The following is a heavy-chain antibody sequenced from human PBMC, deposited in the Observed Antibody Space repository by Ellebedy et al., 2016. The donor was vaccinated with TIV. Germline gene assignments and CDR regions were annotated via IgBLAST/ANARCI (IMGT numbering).Heavy chain of an antibody. V-gene: IGHV3-23*01. CDR1: GFTFANYA. CDR3: AKDISPDHYFDY. CDR2: ISGSGAGT. J-gene: IGHJ4*02. Sequence: GESLKISCAASGFTFANYAMTWVRRAPGKGLEWVSTISGSGAGTYYADSVKGRFTISRDNSKNTVFLQMSSLRAEDTAVYYCAKDISPDHYFDYWGQGTLVTVSS.